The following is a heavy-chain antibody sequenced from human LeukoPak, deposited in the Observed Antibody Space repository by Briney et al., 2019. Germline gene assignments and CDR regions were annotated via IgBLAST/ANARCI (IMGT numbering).Heavy chain of an antibody. J-gene: IGHJ1*01. D-gene: IGHD3-22*01. CDR1: GLTFSSLW. CDR2: IKQDGSEK. Sequence: GGSLILSCAASGLTFSSLWMSWLRQAPGKGLEWVANIKQDGSEKYYVDSVKGRFTISRDNAKNSLYLQMNSLRVEDTAVYYCARGEYYYDGGYWGQGTLVTVSS. CDR3: ARGEYYYDGGY. V-gene: IGHV3-7*04.